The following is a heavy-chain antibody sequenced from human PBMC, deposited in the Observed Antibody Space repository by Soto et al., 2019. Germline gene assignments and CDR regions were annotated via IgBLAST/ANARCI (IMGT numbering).Heavy chain of an antibody. CDR2: IRPGGDST. CDR3: TTHEEGAPWAGGFDS. V-gene: IGHV3-23*01. D-gene: IGHD1-26*01. CDR1: GFRLRTRA. Sequence: HPGGSLGLSCSASGFRLRTRAMSWVRQAPGKGLEWVASIRPGGDSTYYADSVKGRFAVSRDNSNVTLYLQMDSLRVEDTAIYYCTTHEEGAPWAGGFDSWGQGTLVPVSS. J-gene: IGHJ5*01.